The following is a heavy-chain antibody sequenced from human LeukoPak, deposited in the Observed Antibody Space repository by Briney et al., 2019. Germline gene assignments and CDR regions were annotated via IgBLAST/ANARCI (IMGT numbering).Heavy chain of an antibody. J-gene: IGHJ4*02. CDR1: GFTFSSYW. CDR2: ISGDGSST. V-gene: IGHV3-74*01. D-gene: IGHD1-14*01. Sequence: GGSLRLSCAASGFTFSSYWMHWVRQAPGKGLVWVSRISGDGSSTTYAESVKGRFTISRDNAKNTLYLQMNSLRAEDTAVYYCARAGPYRGYYFDYWGQGTLVTVSS. CDR3: ARAGPYRGYYFDY.